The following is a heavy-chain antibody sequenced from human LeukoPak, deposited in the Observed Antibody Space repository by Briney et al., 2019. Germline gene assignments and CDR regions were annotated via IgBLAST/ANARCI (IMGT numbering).Heavy chain of an antibody. D-gene: IGHD6-13*01. Sequence: SETLSLTCTVSGGSISSSSYYWGWIRQPPGKGLEWIGSIYYSGSTNYNPSLKSRVTISVDTSKNQFSLKLSSVTAADTAVYYCARSKNRILAAHPWGQGTLVTVSS. V-gene: IGHV4-39*07. CDR3: ARSKNRILAAHP. CDR2: IYYSGST. J-gene: IGHJ5*02. CDR1: GGSISSSSYY.